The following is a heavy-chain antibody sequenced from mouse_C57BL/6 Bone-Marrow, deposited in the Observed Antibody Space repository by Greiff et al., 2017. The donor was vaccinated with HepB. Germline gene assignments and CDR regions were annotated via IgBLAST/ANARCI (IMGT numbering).Heavy chain of an antibody. CDR1: GYTFTSYW. CDR3: TTYYDPLYWYFDV. J-gene: IGHJ1*03. Sequence: EVQLQQSGTVLARPGASVKMSCKTSGYTFTSYWMHWVKQRPGQGLEWIGAIYPGNSDTSYNQKFKGKAKLTAVTSASTAYMELSSLTNEDSAVYYCTTYYDPLYWYFDVWGTGTTVTVPS. CDR2: IYPGNSDT. D-gene: IGHD2-10*01. V-gene: IGHV1-5*01.